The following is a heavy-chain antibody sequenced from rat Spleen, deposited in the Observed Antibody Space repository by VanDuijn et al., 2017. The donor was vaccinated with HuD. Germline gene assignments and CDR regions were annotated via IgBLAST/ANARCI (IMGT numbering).Heavy chain of an antibody. CDR3: ARRLYDYFDY. J-gene: IGHJ2*01. Sequence: EVQLVESGGGLVQPGRSLKFSCAASGFTFSDYAMAWVRQAPKKGLEWVATIIYDDTSTHYRDSVKGRFTISRDIAKSSLFLQMDSLRSEDTATYYCARRLYDYFDYWGQGVMVTVSS. CDR2: IIYDDTST. V-gene: IGHV5-17*01. CDR1: GFTFSDYA. D-gene: IGHD1-2*01.